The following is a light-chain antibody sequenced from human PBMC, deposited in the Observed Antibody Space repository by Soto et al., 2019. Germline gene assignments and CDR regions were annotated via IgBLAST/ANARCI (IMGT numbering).Light chain of an antibody. V-gene: IGKV3-15*01. CDR2: GAS. CDR3: QQYDTWPLT. J-gene: IGKJ4*01. CDR1: QNVLSN. Sequence: EIGITQSPATLSVSHGERATLSCRASQNVLSNLAWYKQKPGQAPRLLIYGASTRATGIPARFSGSGSGTEFTLTISSLQSEDFAAYYCQQYDTWPLTFGGGTKVDI.